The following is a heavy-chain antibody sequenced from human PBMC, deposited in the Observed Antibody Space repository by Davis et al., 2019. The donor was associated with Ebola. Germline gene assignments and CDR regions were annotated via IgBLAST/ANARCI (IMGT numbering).Heavy chain of an antibody. CDR3: ARVKGVYCSSTSCPKHYMDV. CDR1: GFTFSSYA. V-gene: IGHV3-21*01. J-gene: IGHJ6*03. Sequence: GESLKISCAASGFTFSSYAMSWVRQAPGKGLEWVSSISSSSSYIYYADSVKGRFTISRDNAKNSLYLQMNSLRAEDTAVYYCARVKGVYCSSTSCPKHYMDVWGKGTTVTVSS. CDR2: ISSSSSYI. D-gene: IGHD2-2*01.